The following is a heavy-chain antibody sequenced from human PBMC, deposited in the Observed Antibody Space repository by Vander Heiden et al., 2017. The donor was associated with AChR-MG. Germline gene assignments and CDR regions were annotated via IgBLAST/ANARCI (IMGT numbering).Heavy chain of an antibody. CDR2: ISYDGSNK. J-gene: IGHJ2*01. CDR3: ARDLRAKYRGGCDR. Sequence: QVQLGESGGGAVHPGRSLRLPCAASGLHSGSYAVHWVRQAPGKGLEWVAVISYDGSNKYYADSVKGRFTISRANSKNTRYLQMNSLRAEDTAVYYCARDLRAKYRGGCDRWGRGTLVTVSS. CDR1: GLHSGSYA. D-gene: IGHD3-10*01. V-gene: IGHV3-30-3*01.